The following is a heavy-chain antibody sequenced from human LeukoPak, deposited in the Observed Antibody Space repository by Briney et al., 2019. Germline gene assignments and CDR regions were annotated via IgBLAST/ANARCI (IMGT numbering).Heavy chain of an antibody. CDR1: GYTFTNHG. V-gene: IGHV1-18*01. CDR2: ISTYNGDT. D-gene: IGHD2-2*02. Sequence: GASVKVSCKASGYTFTNHGFSWVRQAPGQGLEWMGWISTYNGDTNYAQNLQGRVTMTTDTSTSTAYMEMRSLRSDDTAVYYCARDCSSTSCYNVYWGQGTLVTVSP. J-gene: IGHJ4*02. CDR3: ARDCSSTSCYNVY.